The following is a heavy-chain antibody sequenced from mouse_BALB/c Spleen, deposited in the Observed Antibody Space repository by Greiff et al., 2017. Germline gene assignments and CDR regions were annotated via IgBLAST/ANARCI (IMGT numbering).Heavy chain of an antibody. CDR3: ARGNYYGSSAWFAY. J-gene: IGHJ3*01. CDR1: GYSITSDYA. V-gene: IGHV3-2*02. D-gene: IGHD1-1*01. CDR2: ISYSGST. Sequence: VQLQQSGPGLVQPSQSLSLTCTVTGYSITSDYAWNWIRQFPGNQLEWMGYISYSGSTSYNPSLKSRISITRDTSKNQFFLQLNSVTTEDTATYYCARGNYYGSSAWFAYWGQGTLVTVSA.